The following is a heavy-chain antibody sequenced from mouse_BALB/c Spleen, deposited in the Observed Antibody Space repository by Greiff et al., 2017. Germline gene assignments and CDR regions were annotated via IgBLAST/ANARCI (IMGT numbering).Heavy chain of an antibody. V-gene: IGHV1-77*01. D-gene: IGHD2-4*01. J-gene: IGHJ4*01. CDR2: IYPGSGST. CDR1: GYTFTDYV. CDR3: ARSTMITTFYAMDY. Sequence: QVQLKQSGPELVKPGASVKMSCKASGYTFTDYVISWVKQRTGQGLEWIGEIYPGSGSTYYNEKFKGKATLTADKSSNTAYMQLSSLTSEDSAVYFCARSTMITTFYAMDYWGQGTSVTVSS.